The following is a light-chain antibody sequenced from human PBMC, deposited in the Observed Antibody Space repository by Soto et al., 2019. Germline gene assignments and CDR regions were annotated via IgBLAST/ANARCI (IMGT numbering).Light chain of an antibody. Sequence: EIVLTQSPGTLSLSPGERATLSCRSSQTVTNSYLAWYQQQPGQAPRLLIYDVSSRATGIPDRFSGSGSGTDFTLAISRLESEEFAVYYCHHYGVSPTFGQGTKVEIK. J-gene: IGKJ1*01. CDR1: QTVTNSY. CDR2: DVS. V-gene: IGKV3-20*01. CDR3: HHYGVSPT.